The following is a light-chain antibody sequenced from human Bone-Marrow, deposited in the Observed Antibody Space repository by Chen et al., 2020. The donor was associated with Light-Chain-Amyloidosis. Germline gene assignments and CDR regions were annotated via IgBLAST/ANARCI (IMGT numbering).Light chain of an antibody. CDR2: EVR. J-gene: IGLJ3*02. CDR3: TSYTSDSTWV. CDR1: SSDVGGYNE. Sequence: QSALTQPRSVSGSPGQSITISCTGTSSDVGGYNEVSWYQHPPGKAPKLLIYEVRNRPSGVSLRFSASKSGNTASLTISGLQAEDEAAYYCTSYTSDSTWVFGGGTKLTVL. V-gene: IGLV2-14*01.